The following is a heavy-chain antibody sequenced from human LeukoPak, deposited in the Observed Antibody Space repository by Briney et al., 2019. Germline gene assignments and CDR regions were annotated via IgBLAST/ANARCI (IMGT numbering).Heavy chain of an antibody. CDR3: ADSSGTWWFDP. CDR1: GGSFSGYY. V-gene: IGHV4-34*01. CDR2: INHSGST. D-gene: IGHD1-1*01. J-gene: IGHJ5*02. Sequence: ETLSLTCAVYGGSFSGYYWSWVRQPPGKGLEWIGEINHSGSTKYNPYLTSRGTISVEKTKKQFSLKLSSVTAADTAVYYCADSSGTWWFDPWGQGTLVTVSS.